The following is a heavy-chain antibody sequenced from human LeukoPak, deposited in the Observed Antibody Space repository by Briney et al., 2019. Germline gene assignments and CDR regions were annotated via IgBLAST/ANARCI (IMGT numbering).Heavy chain of an antibody. Sequence: PGGSLRLSCAASGFTFSSYSMNWVRQAPGKGPEWVSSISSSSSYIYYADSVKGRFTISRDNAKNSLYLQMNSLRAEDTAVYYCARDRCSSTSCSFDYWGQGTLVTVSS. V-gene: IGHV3-21*01. CDR3: ARDRCSSTSCSFDY. J-gene: IGHJ4*02. CDR2: ISSSSSYI. CDR1: GFTFSSYS. D-gene: IGHD2-2*01.